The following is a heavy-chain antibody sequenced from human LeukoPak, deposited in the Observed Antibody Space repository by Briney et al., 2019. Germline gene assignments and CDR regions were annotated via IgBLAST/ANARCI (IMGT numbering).Heavy chain of an antibody. CDR3: ARGAGGYYYYGMDV. V-gene: IGHV4-59*01. Sequence: SETLSLTCTVSGGSIRSYYWSWIRQPPGKGLEWIGYIYYSGSTNYNPSLKGRVTISVDTSKNQFSLKLNSVTAADTAVYYCARGAGGYYYYGMDVWGQGTTVTVSS. J-gene: IGHJ6*02. CDR1: GGSIRSYY. CDR2: IYYSGST. D-gene: IGHD6-13*01.